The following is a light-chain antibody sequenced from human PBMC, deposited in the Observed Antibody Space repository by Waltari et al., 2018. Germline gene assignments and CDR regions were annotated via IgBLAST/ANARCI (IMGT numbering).Light chain of an antibody. J-gene: IGKJ4*01. CDR1: QSINSY. CDR2: AAS. CDR3: QQSYRTPLT. Sequence: DIQMTQSPSSLSASIGDRVTITCRASQSINSYLNWYQQKPGKAPKVLIFAASSLQSGVPSRFRGSGSGTDFTLTISSLQPEDFATYSCQQSYRTPLTFGGWTKVEIK. V-gene: IGKV1-39*01.